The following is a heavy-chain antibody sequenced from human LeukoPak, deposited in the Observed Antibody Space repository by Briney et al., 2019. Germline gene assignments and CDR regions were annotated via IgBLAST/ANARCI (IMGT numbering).Heavy chain of an antibody. J-gene: IGHJ4*02. CDR2: IYSSGSA. D-gene: IGHD1-26*01. Sequence: SETLSLTCTVSGDSISSSYFYWAWIRQPPGKGLQWIGGIYSSGSAYYNPSLKSRVAISVDTSENQFSLKLSSVTAADTALYYCARGVVGTTSFDYWGQGTLVTVSS. CDR3: ARGVVGTTSFDY. CDR1: GDSISSSYFY. V-gene: IGHV4-39*07.